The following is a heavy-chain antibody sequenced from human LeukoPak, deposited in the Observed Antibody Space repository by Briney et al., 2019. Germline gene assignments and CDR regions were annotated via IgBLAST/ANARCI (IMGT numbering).Heavy chain of an antibody. CDR1: GGSISGSSYY. J-gene: IGHJ5*02. CDR3: ARGGAAAGSYNWFDP. V-gene: IGHV4-39*07. Sequence: PSETLSLTCTVSGGSISGSSYYWGWIRQPPGKGLEWIGSIYYSGSTYYNPSLKSRVTISVDKSKNQFSLKLSSVTAADTAVYYCARGGAAAGSYNWFDPWGQGTLVTVSS. CDR2: IYYSGST. D-gene: IGHD6-13*01.